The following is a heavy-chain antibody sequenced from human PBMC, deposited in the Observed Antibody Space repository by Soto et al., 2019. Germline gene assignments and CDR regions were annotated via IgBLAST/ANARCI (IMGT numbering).Heavy chain of an antibody. D-gene: IGHD4-17*01. CDR3: ARAGGTTVTGLWHFDS. CDR1: GFTFNTYS. CDR2: IWYDGTQK. V-gene: IGHV3-33*01. J-gene: IGHJ4*02. Sequence: GGSLRLSCEASGFTFNTYSMHWVRQPPGKGLEWLAAIWYDGTQKYYADSVEGRFIISRGNSKKTLYLEMNSLRAEDTAVYYCARAGGTTVTGLWHFDSWGQGXLVTVSS.